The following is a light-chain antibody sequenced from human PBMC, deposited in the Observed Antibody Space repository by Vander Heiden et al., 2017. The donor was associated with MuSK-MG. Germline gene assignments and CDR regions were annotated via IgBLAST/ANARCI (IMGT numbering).Light chain of an antibody. CDR1: QSISSW. J-gene: IGKJ4*01. CDR2: KAS. V-gene: IGKV1-5*03. Sequence: DIQMTQSPSTLSASVGDRVTITCRASQSISSWLAWYQQKPGKAPKLLIYKASSLESGVPSRFSGSGYGTEFTLTISSLHPDDFAPYYCQQYNSYSPLTFGGGTKVEIK. CDR3: QQYNSYSPLT.